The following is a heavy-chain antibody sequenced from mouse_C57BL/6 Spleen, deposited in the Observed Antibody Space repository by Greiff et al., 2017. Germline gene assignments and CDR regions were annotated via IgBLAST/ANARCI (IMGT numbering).Heavy chain of an antibody. CDR2: IDPEDGDT. V-gene: IGHV14-1*01. D-gene: IGHD2-3*01. CDR3: TRVFRYDGCPYAMDY. J-gene: IGHJ4*01. CDR1: GFNIKDYY. Sequence: VQLQQSGAELVRPGASVKLSCTASGFNIKDYYMHWVKKRPEQGLEWIGRIDPEDGDTEYAPKFQGKATMTADTSSNTAYLQLSSLSSEDTAVYYCTRVFRYDGCPYAMDYWGQGTSVTVSS.